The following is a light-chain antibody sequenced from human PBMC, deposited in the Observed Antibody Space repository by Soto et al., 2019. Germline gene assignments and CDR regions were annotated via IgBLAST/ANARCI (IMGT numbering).Light chain of an antibody. Sequence: EIVMTQSPATLSVSPGGRATLSCRASQSISDTLAWYQQKPGQAPRLLIHGASTRATGFPARFSGSGSGTDFTLTISSLQSEDFAVYYCQKYNNWPWTFGQGTTV. CDR1: QSISDT. CDR3: QKYNNWPWT. CDR2: GAS. V-gene: IGKV3-15*01. J-gene: IGKJ1*01.